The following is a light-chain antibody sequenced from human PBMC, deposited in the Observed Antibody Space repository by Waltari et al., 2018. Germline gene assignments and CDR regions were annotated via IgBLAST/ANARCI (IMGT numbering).Light chain of an antibody. J-gene: IGKJ4*01. CDR3: QQYGTSPLLT. CDR1: QTITNNY. Sequence: EIVLTQSPGTLSLSPGERVTLSCKASQTITNNYLAWYQQKPGQPPRLFIYGASIRATGIPDRFSGSGSGTDFTLTISRLEPEDVAVYYCQQYGTSPLLTFGGGTKVEIK. V-gene: IGKV3-20*01. CDR2: GAS.